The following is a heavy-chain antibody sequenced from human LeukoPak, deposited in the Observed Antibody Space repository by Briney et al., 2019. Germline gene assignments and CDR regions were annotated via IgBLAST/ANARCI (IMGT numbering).Heavy chain of an antibody. J-gene: IGHJ4*02. D-gene: IGHD4-23*01. V-gene: IGHV3-9*01. CDR3: ARDPSTVGHFDY. Sequence: GGSLRLSCAASGFTFDDYAMHWVRQAPGKGLEWVSGISWNSGSIGYADSVKGRFTISRDNAKNSLYLQMNSLRAEDTAVYYCARDPSTVGHFDYWGQGTLVTVSS. CDR2: ISWNSGSI. CDR1: GFTFDDYA.